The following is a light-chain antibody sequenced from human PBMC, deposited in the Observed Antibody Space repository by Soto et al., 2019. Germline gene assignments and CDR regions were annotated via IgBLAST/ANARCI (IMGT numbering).Light chain of an antibody. CDR1: RSDVVGYNY. CDR2: EVS. J-gene: IGLJ1*01. Sequence: QSALTQPASVSGSPGQSITISCTGTRSDVVGYNYVSWYQQHPGKAPKLMIYEVSNRPSGFSNRFSGSKSGNTSSLTISGFQAEEDAAYYCSSYTSSTTPLVVGTASKVTGL. V-gene: IGLV2-14*01. CDR3: SSYTSSTTPLV.